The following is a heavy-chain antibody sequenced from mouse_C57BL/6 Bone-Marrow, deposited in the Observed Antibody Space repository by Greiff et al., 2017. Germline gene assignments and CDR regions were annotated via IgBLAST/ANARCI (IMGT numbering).Heavy chain of an antibody. V-gene: IGHV1-19*01. CDR1: GYTFTDYY. Sequence: EVQLQEPGPVLVKPGASVKLSCKASGYTFTDYYMNWVKQSHGQSLEWIGVINPYNGGTSYNQKFKGKATLTVDKSSRTAYMELNSLTSEYSAVYYGAEGGWLLHYALDDWGQGTSVTVSS. CDR2: INPYNGGT. D-gene: IGHD2-3*01. CDR3: AEGGWLLHYALDD. J-gene: IGHJ4*01.